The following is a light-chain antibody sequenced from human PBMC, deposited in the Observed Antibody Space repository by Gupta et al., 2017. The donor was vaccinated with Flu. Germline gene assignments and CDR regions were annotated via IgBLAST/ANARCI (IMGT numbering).Light chain of an antibody. J-gene: IGKJ2*01. CDR2: WAS. CDR1: QSVLYSSNNKNY. CDR3: QEYYGPPPNT. Sequence: DIVMTQSPDSLAVSLGGRATINCKSSQSVLYSSNNKNYLAWYQQKPGQPPKLLIYWASTRESGVPDRFSGSGSGTDFTLTISSLQAEDVAVYYCQEYYGPPPNTFGQGTKLEIK. V-gene: IGKV4-1*01.